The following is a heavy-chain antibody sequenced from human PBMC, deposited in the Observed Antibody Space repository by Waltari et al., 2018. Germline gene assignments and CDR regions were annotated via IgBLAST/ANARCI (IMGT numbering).Heavy chain of an antibody. J-gene: IGHJ4*02. CDR1: GASVSSRIHY. V-gene: IGHV4-39*07. CDR2: ITHSGSS. CDR3: ARHMTTVTTSSFAY. Sequence: QLQLQESGPGLVKPSETLSLTCTVSGASVSSRIHYWGWIRQSPGKGLEWIGSITHSGSSYYNPSLRSRVTLLVDTSKNQFSLRVNSVTAADMALYYCARHMTTVTTSSFAYWGQGALVTVSS. D-gene: IGHD4-17*01.